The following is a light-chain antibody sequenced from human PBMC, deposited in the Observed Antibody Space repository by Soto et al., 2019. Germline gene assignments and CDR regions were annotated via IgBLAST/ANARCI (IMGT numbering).Light chain of an antibody. Sequence: QSALTQPPSASGSPGQSVTISCTGTSSDVGGYDYVSWYQQHPGKAPNLMIYEVSNRPSGVPDRFSASKSGNTASLTVSGLQAEDEADYYCSSYAGSNNVFGTGTKVTVL. CDR3: SSYAGSNNV. CDR1: SSDVGGYDY. CDR2: EVS. J-gene: IGLJ1*01. V-gene: IGLV2-8*01.